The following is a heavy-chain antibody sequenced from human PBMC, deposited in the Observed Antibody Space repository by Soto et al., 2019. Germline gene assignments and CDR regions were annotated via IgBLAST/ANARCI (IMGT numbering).Heavy chain of an antibody. CDR1: GASISNGYYS. Sequence: SETLSLTCAVSGASISNGYYSWGWIRQPPGRALEWIGYIYSSGRSDYNPSLKSRVTISIDRSKNQFSLRLTSVTAADAAVYYCARGREGPFFDFWGQGALVTVSS. CDR3: ARGREGPFFDF. CDR2: IYSSGRS. J-gene: IGHJ5*01. V-gene: IGHV4-30-2*01.